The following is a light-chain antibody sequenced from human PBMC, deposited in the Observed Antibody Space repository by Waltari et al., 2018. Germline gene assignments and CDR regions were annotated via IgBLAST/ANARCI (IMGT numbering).Light chain of an antibody. CDR1: SSALGGYSF. J-gene: IGLJ1*01. V-gene: IGLV2-14*03. CDR3: SSYTSIIPPFL. CDR2: DVS. Sequence: QSALTQPASVSGSSGQSITISCTRSSSALGGYSFVLWYQHHPGKAPKLIIDDVSHRPSGVSNRFSGSKSGNTASLTISGLQPEDEADYYCSSYTSIIPPFLFGTGTKV.